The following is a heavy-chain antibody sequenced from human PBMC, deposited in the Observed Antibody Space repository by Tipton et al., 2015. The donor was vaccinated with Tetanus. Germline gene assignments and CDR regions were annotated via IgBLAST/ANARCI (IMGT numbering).Heavy chain of an antibody. Sequence: TLSLTCTVSGGSVSSGAYCWSWIRQHPGKGLESIGCISSRGSTYYNPSLTSRVSISVDTSKNQFSLELTSVTAADTAIYYCARGGDNLTFQRPTGRWFGPWGHGTLVTVSS. J-gene: IGHJ5*02. V-gene: IGHV4-31*03. CDR2: ISSRGST. D-gene: IGHD1-1*01. CDR3: ARGGDNLTFQRPTGRWFGP. CDR1: GGSVSSGAYC.